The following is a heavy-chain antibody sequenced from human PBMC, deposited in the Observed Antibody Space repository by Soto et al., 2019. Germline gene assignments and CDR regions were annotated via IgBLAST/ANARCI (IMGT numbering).Heavy chain of an antibody. Sequence: ASVKVSCKASGYTFTGYYIHWVRQAPGQGLEWMGWINPKSGDTNYAQKFQGRVSMTRDTSITTAYMEVSRLKSDDTAVYYCARGSPRMGALPTYWGQGTPVTAPQ. D-gene: IGHD1-26*01. CDR2: INPKSGDT. J-gene: IGHJ4*02. CDR1: GYTFTGYY. V-gene: IGHV1-2*02. CDR3: ARGSPRMGALPTY.